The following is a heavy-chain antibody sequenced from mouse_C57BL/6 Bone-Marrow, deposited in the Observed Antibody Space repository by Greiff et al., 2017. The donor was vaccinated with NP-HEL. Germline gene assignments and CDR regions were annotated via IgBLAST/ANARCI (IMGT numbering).Heavy chain of an antibody. CDR3: ARSGVYGSSFFEH. J-gene: IGHJ2*01. V-gene: IGHV1-50*01. CDR1: GYTFTSYW. D-gene: IGHD1-1*01. Sequence: QVQLQQPGAELVKPGASVKLSCKASGYTFTSYWMQWVKQRPGQGLEWIGEIDPSDSYTNYNQKFKGKATLTVDKSSSTAYMQLSSLTSEDSAVYYCARSGVYGSSFFEHWGQGTTLT. CDR2: IDPSDSYT.